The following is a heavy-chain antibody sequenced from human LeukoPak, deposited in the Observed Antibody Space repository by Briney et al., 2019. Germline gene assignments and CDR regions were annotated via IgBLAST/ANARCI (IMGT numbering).Heavy chain of an antibody. J-gene: IGHJ5*02. D-gene: IGHD3-9*01. CDR3: AIRKFYDILTGYRKIPTSGFDP. CDR1: GCSISSNY. CDR2: INHSGST. Sequence: SETLSLTCTVSGCSISSNYWSWIRQPPGKTLEWIGEINHSGSTNYNPSLKRRVTISVDTCQNHFSLQLSSVTAADTAVYYCAIRKFYDILTGYRKIPTSGFDPWGQGTLVTVSS. V-gene: IGHV4-34*01.